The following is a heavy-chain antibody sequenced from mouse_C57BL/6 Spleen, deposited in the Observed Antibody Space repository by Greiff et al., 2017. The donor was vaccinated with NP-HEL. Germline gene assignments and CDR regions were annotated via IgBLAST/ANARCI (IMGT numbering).Heavy chain of an antibody. J-gene: IGHJ1*03. D-gene: IGHD2-1*01. Sequence: SGPELVKPGASVKISCKASGYTFTDYYMNWVKQSHGKSLEWIGDINPNNGGTSYNQKFKGKATLTVDKSSSTAYMELRSLTSEDSAVYYCARGRNSYWYFDVWGTGTTVTVSS. V-gene: IGHV1-26*01. CDR3: ARGRNSYWYFDV. CDR2: INPNNGGT. CDR1: GYTFTDYY.